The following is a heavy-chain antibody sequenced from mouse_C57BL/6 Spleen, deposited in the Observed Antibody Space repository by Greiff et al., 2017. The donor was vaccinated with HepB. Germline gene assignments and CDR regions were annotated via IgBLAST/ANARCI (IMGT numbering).Heavy chain of an antibody. CDR3: ARNDYDYDGGYAMDY. CDR1: GFSLTSYG. V-gene: IGHV2-2*01. CDR2: IWSGGST. J-gene: IGHJ4*01. D-gene: IGHD2-4*01. Sequence: VQLVESGPGLVQPSQSLSITCTASGFSLTSYGVHWVRQSPGKGLEWLGAIWSGGSTTYNAAFIYRLNISTDKSKSQVFYKMNSLQAYDTAIYYCARNDYDYDGGYAMDYWGQGTSVTVSS.